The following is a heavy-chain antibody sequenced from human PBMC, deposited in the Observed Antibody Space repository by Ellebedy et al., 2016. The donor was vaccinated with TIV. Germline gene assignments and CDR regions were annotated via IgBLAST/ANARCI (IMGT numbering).Heavy chain of an antibody. J-gene: IGHJ4*02. V-gene: IGHV4-39*07. CDR3: ARASLTMVRGVIHDY. CDR1: GGSISSSSYY. Sequence: MPSETLSLTCTVSGGSISSSSYYWGWIRQPPGKGLEWIGSIYYSGSTYYNPSLKSRVTISVDTSKNQFSLKLSSVTAADTAVYYCARASLTMVRGVIHDYWGQGTLVTVSS. CDR2: IYYSGST. D-gene: IGHD3-10*01.